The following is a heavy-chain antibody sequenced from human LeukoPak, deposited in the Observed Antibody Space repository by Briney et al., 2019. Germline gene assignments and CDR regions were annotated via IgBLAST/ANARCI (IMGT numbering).Heavy chain of an antibody. CDR2: DSYTGRT. V-gene: IGHV4-59*11. CDR3: ARLLDNDISGDPDTFDV. Sequence: KPLETLSLTCTVSGGSLSGHYWSWIRQPPGKRLEWIGYDSYTGRTKYNPSLQSRVTISIDTSKSQFSLKLTSVTSADTAVYSCARLLDNDISGDPDTFDVWGQGTTVIVSS. J-gene: IGHJ3*01. D-gene: IGHD3-22*01. CDR1: GGSLSGHY.